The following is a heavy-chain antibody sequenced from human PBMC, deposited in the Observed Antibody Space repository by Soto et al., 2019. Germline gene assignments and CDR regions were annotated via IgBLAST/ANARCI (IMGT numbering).Heavy chain of an antibody. CDR3: ARGHSITMVRGVTPAGFQYYYYYMDV. V-gene: IGHV4-34*01. J-gene: IGHJ6*03. CDR1: GGSFSGYY. CDR2: INHSGST. D-gene: IGHD3-10*01. Sequence: SETLSLTCAVYGGSFSGYYWSWIRQPPGKGLEWIGEINHSGSTNYNPSLKSRVTISVDTSKNQFSLKLSSVTAADTAVYYCARGHSITMVRGVTPAGFQYYYYYMDVWGKGTTVTVSS.